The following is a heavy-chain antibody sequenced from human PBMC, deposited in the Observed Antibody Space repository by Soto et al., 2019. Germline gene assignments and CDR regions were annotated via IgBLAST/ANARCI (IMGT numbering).Heavy chain of an antibody. Sequence: GASVKVSCKASGGTFSSYAISWVRQAPGQGLEWMGGIIPIFGTANYAQKFQGRVTITADESTSTAYMELSSLRSEDTAVYYCARGTIVVVPAATPYYGMDVWGQGTTVTVS. CDR1: GGTFSSYA. V-gene: IGHV1-69*13. D-gene: IGHD2-2*01. J-gene: IGHJ6*02. CDR3: ARGTIVVVPAATPYYGMDV. CDR2: IIPIFGTA.